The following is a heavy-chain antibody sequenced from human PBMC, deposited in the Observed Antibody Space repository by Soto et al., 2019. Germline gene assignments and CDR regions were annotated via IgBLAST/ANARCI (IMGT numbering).Heavy chain of an antibody. J-gene: IGHJ6*02. V-gene: IGHV1-18*01. Sequence: QVQLVQSGPEMMKPGASVKVSYKASGYTFISFGISWVRQAPGQGLEWMGWINTYNGDTNYAQKFRGRVTMITDTSTNTAHMELRSVTSGDTAVYYCARDIMIRSRWGYATAPLYTYTGMDVWGQGTTVSVSS. CDR1: GYTFISFG. D-gene: IGHD3-16*01. CDR2: INTYNGDT. CDR3: ARDIMIRSRWGYATAPLYTYTGMDV.